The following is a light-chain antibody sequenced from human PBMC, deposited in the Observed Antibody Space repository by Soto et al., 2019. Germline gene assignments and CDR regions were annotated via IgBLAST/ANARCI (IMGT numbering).Light chain of an antibody. CDR1: QSVSSSY. Sequence: EIVLTQSPGTLSLSPGERATLSCRASQSVSSSYLAWYQQKPGQAPRLLIYGASRRATGIPDRFSGSGSGIDFTLTISRLEPEDFAVYYCQQYGSSPPVTFGGGTKVEIK. V-gene: IGKV3-20*01. J-gene: IGKJ4*01. CDR2: GAS. CDR3: QQYGSSPPVT.